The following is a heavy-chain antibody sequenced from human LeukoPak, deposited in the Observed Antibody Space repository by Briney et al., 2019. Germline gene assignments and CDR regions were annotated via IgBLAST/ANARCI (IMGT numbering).Heavy chain of an antibody. D-gene: IGHD2-2*03. V-gene: IGHV1-69*05. Sequence: SVKVSCKASGGTFSSYAISWVRQAPGQGLEWMGGIIPIFGTANYAQEFQGRVTITTDESTSTAYMELSSLRSEDTAVYYCAGGYCSSTSCHPYWYFDLWAVAPWSLSPQ. CDR3: AGGYCSSTSCHPYWYFDL. CDR1: GGTFSSYA. CDR2: IIPIFGTA. J-gene: IGHJ2*01.